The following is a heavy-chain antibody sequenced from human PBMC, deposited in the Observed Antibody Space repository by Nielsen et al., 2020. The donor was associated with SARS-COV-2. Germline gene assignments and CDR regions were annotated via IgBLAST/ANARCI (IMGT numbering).Heavy chain of an antibody. CDR1: TFTFSTYA. Sequence: GESLKISCAASTFTFSTYAMHWVRQAPGKGLVWVSGINPDGTRTKYADSVKGRVTISRDNAKSTLHFHMHSLRAEDTGVYYCALVTGDVDGFYWGQGSLVTVSS. D-gene: IGHD2-2*01. J-gene: IGHJ4*02. V-gene: IGHV3-74*01. CDR3: ALVTGDVDGFY. CDR2: INPDGTRT.